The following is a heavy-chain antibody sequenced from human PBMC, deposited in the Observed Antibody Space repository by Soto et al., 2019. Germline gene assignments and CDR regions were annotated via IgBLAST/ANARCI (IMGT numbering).Heavy chain of an antibody. J-gene: IGHJ4*02. CDR2: ISSTGTT. CDR1: GFTVGTNY. D-gene: IGHD3-10*01. V-gene: IGHV3-53*01. CDR3: ANDGWGSGSHYNSFGY. Sequence: EVQLVESGGGLIQPGGSLKLSCAASGFTVGTNYMSWVRQAPGKGLEWVSLISSTGTTKYADSVKGRFTFSRDNAKNTLYLQMYSLRAEDTAVSYCANDGWGSGSHYNSFGYWGQGTLVTVS.